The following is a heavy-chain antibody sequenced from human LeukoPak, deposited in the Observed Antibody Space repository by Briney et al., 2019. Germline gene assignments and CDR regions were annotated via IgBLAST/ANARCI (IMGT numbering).Heavy chain of an antibody. Sequence: SETLSLTCTVSGGSISSSSYYWSWIRQPPGKGLEWIGEINHSGSTNYNPSLKRRVTLSVDTSKNQLSLKLSSVTAADTAVYYCARAYSYGRSPGYWGQGTLVTVSS. CDR1: GGSISSSSYY. CDR3: ARAYSYGRSPGY. CDR2: INHSGST. D-gene: IGHD5-18*01. J-gene: IGHJ4*02. V-gene: IGHV4-39*07.